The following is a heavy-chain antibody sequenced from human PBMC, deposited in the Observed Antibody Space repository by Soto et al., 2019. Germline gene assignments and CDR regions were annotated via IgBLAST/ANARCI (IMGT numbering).Heavy chain of an antibody. CDR1: GFTFSSYA. J-gene: IGHJ4*02. CDR3: AVLVDTGMRFDY. CDR2: ISCSGGRT. D-gene: IGHD5-18*01. Sequence: EVQLLESGGGLVQPGGYLRLSCAASGFTFSSYAMSWVRQAPGKGLEWVSAISCSGGRTYYADSVKGRFTISRDNYKNTLYLQMNSLRAEDTAVYYCAVLVDTGMRFDYWGQGTLVTVSS. V-gene: IGHV3-23*01.